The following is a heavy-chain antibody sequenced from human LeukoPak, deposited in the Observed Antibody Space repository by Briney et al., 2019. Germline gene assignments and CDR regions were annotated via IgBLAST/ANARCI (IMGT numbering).Heavy chain of an antibody. J-gene: IGHJ2*01. Sequence: SETLSLTCTVSGGSISGYYYNWIRQPPGRGLEWIGYIYYSGSTNYNPSLKSRVTISLDTSKNQFSLKLSSVTTADTAVYYCARSVVTLYWYFDLWGRGTLVTVSS. CDR3: ARSVVTLYWYFDL. CDR2: IYYSGST. CDR1: GGSISGYY. D-gene: IGHD4-23*01. V-gene: IGHV4-59*12.